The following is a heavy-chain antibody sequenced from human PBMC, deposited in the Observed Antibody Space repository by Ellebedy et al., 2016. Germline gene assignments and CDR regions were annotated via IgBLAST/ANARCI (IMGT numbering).Heavy chain of an antibody. CDR3: VRGIVVGARGTGD. CDR1: GYSFISYY. J-gene: IGHJ4*02. Sequence: ASVQVSCXASGYSFISYYMHWVRQAPPQELEWVATMNPSSGSTSYVQKIQGRVTMTRDTYTSTVYMGMSSLRSEDTAVYYCVRGIVVGARGTGDWGQGTLVTVSS. D-gene: IGHD1-26*01. V-gene: IGHV1-46*01. CDR2: MNPSSGST.